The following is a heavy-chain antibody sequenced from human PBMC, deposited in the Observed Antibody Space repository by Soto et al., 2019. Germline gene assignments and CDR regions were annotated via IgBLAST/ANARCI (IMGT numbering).Heavy chain of an antibody. CDR1: GGSISSYY. D-gene: IGHD6-13*01. CDR3: ARASSSWSWWFDP. V-gene: IGHV4-59*01. J-gene: IGHJ5*02. CDR2: IYYSGST. Sequence: SETLSLTCTVSGGSISSYYWSWIRQPPGKGLEWIGYIYYSGSTNYNPSLKSRVTISVDTSKNQFSLKLSSVTAADTAVYYCARASSSWSWWFDPWGQGTLVTVSS.